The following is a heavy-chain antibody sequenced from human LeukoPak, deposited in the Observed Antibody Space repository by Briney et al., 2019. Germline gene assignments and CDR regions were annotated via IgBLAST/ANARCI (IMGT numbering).Heavy chain of an antibody. CDR1: GYTFTGYY. Sequence: ASVKVSCKASGYTFTGYYMHWVRQAPGQGLEWMGGIIPIFGTANYAQKFQGRVTITADESTSTAYMELSSLRSEDTAVYYCARGSSSWYPSYWGQGTLVTVSS. V-gene: IGHV1-69*13. D-gene: IGHD6-13*01. CDR3: ARGSSSWYPSY. CDR2: IIPIFGTA. J-gene: IGHJ4*02.